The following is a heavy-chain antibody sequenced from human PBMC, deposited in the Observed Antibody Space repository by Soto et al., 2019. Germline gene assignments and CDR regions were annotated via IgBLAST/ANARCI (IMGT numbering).Heavy chain of an antibody. D-gene: IGHD2-2*01. CDR1: GFAVSNDY. J-gene: IGHJ4*02. CDR3: ARDESAGSSTSN. CDR2: IYKSGGT. V-gene: IGHV3-66*01. Sequence: PGGSLRLSCAASGFAVSNDYVNWVRQAPGKGLEWVSIIYKSGGTYYADSVKGRFTISRDNAKNSLYLQMNSLRVEDTALYFCARDESAGSSTSNWGQGTLVTVSS.